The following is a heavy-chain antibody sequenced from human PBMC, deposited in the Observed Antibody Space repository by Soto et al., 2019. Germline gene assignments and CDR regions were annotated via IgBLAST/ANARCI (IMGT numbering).Heavy chain of an antibody. CDR1: GFTLSTYD. V-gene: IGHV3-48*02. D-gene: IGHD6-19*01. Sequence: EVHLVESGGGLVQPGGSLRLSCAASGFTLSTYDMNWVRQAPGKGLQWVSHTSSSTAAIVYADSVKGRITISRDNAKNSLYLQMNSLRDEDPAVYYCARGAVAGRYFFDYWGQGSLVTVSS. CDR3: ARGAVAGRYFFDY. J-gene: IGHJ4*02. CDR2: TSSSTAAI.